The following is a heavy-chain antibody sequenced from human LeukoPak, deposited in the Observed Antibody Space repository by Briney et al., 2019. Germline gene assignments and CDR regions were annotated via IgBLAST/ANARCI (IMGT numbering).Heavy chain of an antibody. D-gene: IGHD1-26*01. CDR3: ARVRGEGGSFVTGYFDY. Sequence: VASVKVSCKASGYTFTGYYMHWVRQAPGQGLEWMGWINPNSGGTNYAQKFQGWVTMTRDTSISTAYMELSRLRSDDTAVYYCARVRGEGGSFVTGYFDYWGQGTLVTVSS. V-gene: IGHV1-2*04. CDR1: GYTFTGYY. CDR2: INPNSGGT. J-gene: IGHJ4*02.